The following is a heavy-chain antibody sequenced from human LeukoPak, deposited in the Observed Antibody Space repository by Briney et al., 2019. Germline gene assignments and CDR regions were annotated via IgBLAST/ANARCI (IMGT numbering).Heavy chain of an antibody. V-gene: IGHV2-26*01. CDR3: ARISGRYYGSGSPHDY. CDR1: GFSLSNARMG. D-gene: IGHD3-10*01. J-gene: IGHJ4*02. CDR2: IFSNDEK. Sequence: SGPTLVNPTETLTLTCTVSGFSLSNARMGVSWIRQPPGKALEWLAHIFSNDEKSYSTSQKSRLTISKDTSKSPVVLTMTNMDPVDTATYYCARISGRYYGSGSPHDYWGQGTLVTVSS.